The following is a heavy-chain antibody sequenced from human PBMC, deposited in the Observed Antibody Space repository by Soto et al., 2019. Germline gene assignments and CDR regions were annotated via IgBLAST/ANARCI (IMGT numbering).Heavy chain of an antibody. Sequence: GASVKVSCKASGYTFTSYGISWVRQAPGQGLEWMGWISAYNGNTNYAQKLQGRVTITADESTSTAYMELSSLRSEDTAVYYCASFVPKNDYGDYEAFDYWGQGTLVTVSS. V-gene: IGHV1-18*01. CDR3: ASFVPKNDYGDYEAFDY. CDR1: GYTFTSYG. CDR2: ISAYNGNT. D-gene: IGHD4-17*01. J-gene: IGHJ4*02.